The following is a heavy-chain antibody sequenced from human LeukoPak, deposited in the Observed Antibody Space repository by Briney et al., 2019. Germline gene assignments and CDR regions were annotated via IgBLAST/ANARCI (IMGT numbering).Heavy chain of an antibody. V-gene: IGHV3-23*01. CDR1: AFTFSSYA. Sequence: QPGGSLRLSCAASAFTFSSYAMSWVRQAPGKGLGWVSAVSGSGGSTYYADSVKGRFTISRDNSKNTLYLQMNSLRAEDTAVYYCAKTLRESSGREYFDRWGRGTLVTVSS. J-gene: IGHJ2*01. CDR2: VSGSGGST. D-gene: IGHD6-19*01. CDR3: AKTLRESSGREYFDR.